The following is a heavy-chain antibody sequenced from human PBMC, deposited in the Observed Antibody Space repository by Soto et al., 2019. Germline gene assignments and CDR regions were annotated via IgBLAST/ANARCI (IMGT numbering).Heavy chain of an antibody. CDR2: ISPIFGTL. CDR1: GGTFSSYA. J-gene: IGHJ6*02. CDR3: ARVGWESSGWSPSGLDV. D-gene: IGHD6-19*01. V-gene: IGHV1-69*01. Sequence: QVQVVQSGAEVKRPGSSVKVSCKASGGTFSSYAINWVRQAPGQGPEWMGGISPIFGTLNYAQKFQGRVTITADESTSTAYMELSSLRSDDTAVYYCARVGWESSGWSPSGLDVWGQGTTVTVSS.